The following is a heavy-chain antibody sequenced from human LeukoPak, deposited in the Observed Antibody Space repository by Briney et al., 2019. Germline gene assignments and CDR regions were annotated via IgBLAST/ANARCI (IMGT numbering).Heavy chain of an antibody. J-gene: IGHJ4*02. CDR1: GGSISSSSYY. D-gene: IGHD5-12*01. V-gene: IGHV4-39*01. Sequence: PSVTLSLTCTVSGGSISSSSYYWGWIRQPPGKGLEWIGTIYYSGSAYYSPSLKSRVTIPVDTSKNQFSLRLSSVTAADTAVYYCARRENSGYYYYFDYWGQGTLVTVSS. CDR3: ARRENSGYYYYFDY. CDR2: IYYSGSA.